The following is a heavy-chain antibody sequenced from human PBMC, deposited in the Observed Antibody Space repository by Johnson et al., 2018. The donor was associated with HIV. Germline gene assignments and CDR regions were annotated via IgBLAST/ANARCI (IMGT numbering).Heavy chain of an antibody. CDR1: GFTFSSYA. D-gene: IGHD2-15*01. J-gene: IGHJ3*02. V-gene: IGHV3-64*01. CDR3: ARTGRWSLLPDAFDI. Sequence: VQLVESGGGLVQPGGSLRLSCAASGFTFSSYAMHWVRQAPGKGLEYVSAISSNGVGTYYANSVKGRFTISRDNSKNTLHLQMGSLRTEDMAVYCCARTGRWSLLPDAFDIWDQVTMVTVSS. CDR2: ISSNGVGT.